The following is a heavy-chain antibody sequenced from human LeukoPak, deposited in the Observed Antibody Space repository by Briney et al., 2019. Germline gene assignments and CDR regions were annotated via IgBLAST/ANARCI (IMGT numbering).Heavy chain of an antibody. CDR3: ARKLRLGGNWFDP. D-gene: IGHD1-26*01. CDR2: IIPISGTT. J-gene: IGHJ5*02. Sequence: SVKVSCKTSGGTFTSYAITWLRQAPGQGLEWMGKIIPISGTTNYAQKFQGRVTFTADESTSTAYMELSSLRSEDTAVYYCARKLRLGGNWFDPWGQGTLVTVSS. CDR1: GGTFTSYA. V-gene: IGHV1-69*13.